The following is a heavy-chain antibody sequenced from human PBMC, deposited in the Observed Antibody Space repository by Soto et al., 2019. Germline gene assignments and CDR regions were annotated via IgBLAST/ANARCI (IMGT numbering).Heavy chain of an antibody. CDR1: GFTFSSYG. D-gene: IGHD6-6*01. V-gene: IGHV3-30*18. CDR3: AKAGIAAPGYYYYGMDV. Sequence: GGSLRLSCAASGFTFSSYGMHWVRRAPGKGLEWVAVISYDGSNKYYADSVKGRFTISRDNSKNTLYLQMNSLRAEDTAVYYCAKAGIAAPGYYYYGMDVWGQGTTVTVSS. J-gene: IGHJ6*02. CDR2: ISYDGSNK.